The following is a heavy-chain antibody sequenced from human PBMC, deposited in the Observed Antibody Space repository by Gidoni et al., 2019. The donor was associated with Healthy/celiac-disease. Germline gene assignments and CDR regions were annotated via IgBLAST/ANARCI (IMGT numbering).Heavy chain of an antibody. J-gene: IGHJ3*02. V-gene: IGHV3-23*01. CDR1: GFTFSSYA. D-gene: IGHD1-26*01. CDR3: ARELLFADAFGI. Sequence: EVQLLESGGGLVQPGGSLRLSCAASGFTFSSYAMSWVRQAPGKGLGWVSAISGSGGSTYYADSVKGRFTISRDNSKNTLYLQMNSLRAEDTAVYYCARELLFADAFGIWGQGTMVTVSS. CDR2: ISGSGGST.